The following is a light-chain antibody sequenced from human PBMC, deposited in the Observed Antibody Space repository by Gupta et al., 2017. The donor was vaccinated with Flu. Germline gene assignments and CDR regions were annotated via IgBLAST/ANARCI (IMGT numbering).Light chain of an antibody. CDR1: GSDIGHYNY. Sequence: ITISCTGTGSDIGHYNYVSWYQQESGEAPKLIIYDVTTRTSGVANRFSGSKSGNTASLTISGLQAEDEADYYCSSDTSSTIGVFGTGTKVTVL. CDR2: DVT. J-gene: IGLJ1*01. CDR3: SSDTSSTIGV. V-gene: IGLV2-14*04.